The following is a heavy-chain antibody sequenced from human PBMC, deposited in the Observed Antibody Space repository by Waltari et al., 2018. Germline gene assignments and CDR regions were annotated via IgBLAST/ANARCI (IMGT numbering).Heavy chain of an antibody. CDR2: ISGSAPGT. D-gene: IGHD5-18*01. J-gene: IGHJ4*02. CDR1: GFTFRSYS. Sequence: DVQLLESGGGLVQPGGSLTVSCAGYGFTFRSYSMSWFRQAPGKGLEWVSAISGSAPGTYYADSVKGRFTTSRDNSNNILYLQMNNLRAEDTAVYYCARWDTAMVDWGQGTLVTVSS. CDR3: ARWDTAMVD. V-gene: IGHV3-23*01.